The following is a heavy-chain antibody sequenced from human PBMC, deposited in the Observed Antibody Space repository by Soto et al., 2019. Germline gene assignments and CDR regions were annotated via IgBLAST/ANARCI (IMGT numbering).Heavy chain of an antibody. J-gene: IGHJ5*02. V-gene: IGHV4-34*01. CDR1: GGSFSGYY. Sequence: SETLSLTCAVYGGSFSGYYWSWIRQPPGKGLEWIGEINHSGSTNYNPSLKSRVTMSVDTSKNQFSLKLSSVTAADTAVYYCARGRRAYYYGSGSYSPYNWFDPWGQGTLVTVS. CDR2: INHSGST. CDR3: ARGRRAYYYGSGSYSPYNWFDP. D-gene: IGHD3-10*01.